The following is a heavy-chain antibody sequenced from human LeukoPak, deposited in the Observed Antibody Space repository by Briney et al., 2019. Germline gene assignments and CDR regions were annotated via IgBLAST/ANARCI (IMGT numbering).Heavy chain of an antibody. CDR1: GGSISSSSYY. CDR3: ARLRGNDNDNPDY. D-gene: IGHD3-16*01. Sequence: SETLSLTCTVSGGSISSSSYYWGWIRQPPGKAQEWIGSIYYSGSTYYNPSLKSRVTISVDTSKNQFSLKLSSVTAADTAVYYCARLRGNDNDNPDYWGQGTLVTVSS. J-gene: IGHJ4*02. V-gene: IGHV4-39*01. CDR2: IYYSGST.